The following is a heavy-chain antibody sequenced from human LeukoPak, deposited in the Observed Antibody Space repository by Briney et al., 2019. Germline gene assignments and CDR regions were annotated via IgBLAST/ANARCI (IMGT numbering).Heavy chain of an antibody. Sequence: QPGGSLRLSCAASGFTFSSYAMSWVRQAPGKGLEWVSAISGSGGSTYYADSVKGRFTISRDNSKNTLYLQMDSLRADDTAVYYCAKDDYYDSSGYYYGWGQGTLVTVSS. CDR2: ISGSGGST. CDR3: AKDDYYDSSGYYYG. J-gene: IGHJ4*02. V-gene: IGHV3-23*01. D-gene: IGHD3-22*01. CDR1: GFTFSSYA.